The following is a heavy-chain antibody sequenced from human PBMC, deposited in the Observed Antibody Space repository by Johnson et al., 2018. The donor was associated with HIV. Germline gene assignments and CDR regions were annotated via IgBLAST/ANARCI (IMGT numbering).Heavy chain of an antibody. V-gene: IGHV3-30-3*01. Sequence: QVQLVESGGGVVQPGRSLRLSCAASGFTFSSYALHWVRQAPGKGLDWVAIISYDGSNEYYADSVKGRFTISRDNSKNTLYLQTNSLRAEDTAVYYCARPADYGDYSRDAFDIWGQGTMVTVSS. CDR2: ISYDGSNE. CDR3: ARPADYGDYSRDAFDI. J-gene: IGHJ3*02. CDR1: GFTFSSYA. D-gene: IGHD4-17*01.